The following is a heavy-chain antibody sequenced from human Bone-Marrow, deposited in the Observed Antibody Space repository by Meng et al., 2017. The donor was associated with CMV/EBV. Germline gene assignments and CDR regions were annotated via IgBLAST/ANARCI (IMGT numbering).Heavy chain of an antibody. V-gene: IGHV1-46*01. CDR2: INPSGGST. D-gene: IGHD2-2*02. CDR3: ARAGVFEGGYCSSTSCYKWFDP. Sequence: ASVKVSCKASGYTFTSYYMHWVRQAPGQGLEWMGIINPSGGSTSYAQKFQGRVTMTRDTSTSTVYMELSSLRSEDTAVYYCARAGVFEGGYCSSTSCYKWFDPWGQGTLVTVSS. J-gene: IGHJ5*02. CDR1: GYTFTSYY.